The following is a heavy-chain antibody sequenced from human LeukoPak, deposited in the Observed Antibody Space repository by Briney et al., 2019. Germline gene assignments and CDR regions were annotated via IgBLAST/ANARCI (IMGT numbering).Heavy chain of an antibody. D-gene: IGHD3-22*01. CDR3: ARTRIGRFDP. CDR2: INHSGST. CDR1: GGSFSGYY. V-gene: IGHV4-34*01. Sequence: SETLSLTCAVYGGSFSGYYWSWIRQPPGKGLEWIGEINHSGSTNYNPSLKNRVTISVDTSKNQFSLKLSSVTAADTAVYYCARTRIGRFDPWGQGTLVTVSS. J-gene: IGHJ5*02.